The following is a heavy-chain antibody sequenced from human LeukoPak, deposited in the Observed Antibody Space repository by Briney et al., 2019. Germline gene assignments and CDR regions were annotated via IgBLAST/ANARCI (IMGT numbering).Heavy chain of an antibody. CDR3: ARASSRVLGTAPADFDY. J-gene: IGHJ4*02. CDR2: IYYSGST. CDR1: GGSISSGGYY. Sequence: PSETLSLTCTVSGGSISSGGYYWSWIRQHPGKGLEWIGYIYYSGSTYYNPSLKSRVTISVDTSKNQFSLKLSSVTAADTAVYYCARASSRVLGTAPADFDYWGQGTLVTVSS. D-gene: IGHD7-27*01. V-gene: IGHV4-31*03.